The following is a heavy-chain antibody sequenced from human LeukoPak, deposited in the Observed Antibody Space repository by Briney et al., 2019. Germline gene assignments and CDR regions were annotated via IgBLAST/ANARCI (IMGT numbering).Heavy chain of an antibody. CDR2: INHSGST. J-gene: IGHJ4*02. CDR1: GGSINNDY. Sequence: SETLSLTCTVCGGSINNDYWRWIRQPPGKNVEWVGEINHSGSTNYNPSLKRGVTISVETSKKKFSLKRRSVAAVDTAVYYCSRHRPLLCFGELLYWGQGTLVTVSS. D-gene: IGHD3-10*01. CDR3: SRHRPLLCFGELLY. V-gene: IGHV4-34*01.